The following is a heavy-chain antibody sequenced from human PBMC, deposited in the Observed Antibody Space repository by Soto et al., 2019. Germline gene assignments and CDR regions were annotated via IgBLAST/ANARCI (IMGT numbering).Heavy chain of an antibody. CDR2: ISGSGGST. CDR3: ATSWGVIVPPLEYYFDY. D-gene: IGHD3-16*02. CDR1: GFTFSSYA. Sequence: PGGSLSLSCAASGFTFSSYAMSWVRQAPGKGLEWVSAISGSGGSTYYADSVKGRFTISRDNSRNTLYLQMNSLRAEDTALYYCATSWGVIVPPLEYYFDYWGQGTLVTVSS. V-gene: IGHV3-23*01. J-gene: IGHJ4*02.